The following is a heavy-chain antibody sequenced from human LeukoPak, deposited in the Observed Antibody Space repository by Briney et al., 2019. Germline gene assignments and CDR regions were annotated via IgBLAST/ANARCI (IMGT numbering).Heavy chain of an antibody. CDR2: INEDGSYK. J-gene: IGHJ4*02. V-gene: IGHV3-7*01. D-gene: IGHD6-13*01. Sequence: GGSLRLSCAVSGFTFTSYWMSWVRQAPGKGLEWVANINEDGSYKYHADSVKGRLTISRDNAKNSLYLQMNSLRAEDTAVYYCARDYRYSSSWSTFDYWGQGTLVTVSS. CDR1: GFTFTSYW. CDR3: ARDYRYSSSWSTFDY.